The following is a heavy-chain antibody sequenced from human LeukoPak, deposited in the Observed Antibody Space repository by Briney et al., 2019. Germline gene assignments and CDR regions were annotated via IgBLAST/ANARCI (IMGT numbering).Heavy chain of an antibody. CDR2: ISSNGGST. CDR3: ARALSGSYYFQH. CDR1: GFTFSSYA. Sequence: GGSLRLSCAASGFTFSSYAMHWVRQAPGKGLEYVSAISSNGGSTYYANSVKGRFTISRDNSKNTLYLQMGSLRAEDMAVYYCARALSGSYYFQHWGQGTLVTVSS. D-gene: IGHD1-26*01. V-gene: IGHV3-64*01. J-gene: IGHJ1*01.